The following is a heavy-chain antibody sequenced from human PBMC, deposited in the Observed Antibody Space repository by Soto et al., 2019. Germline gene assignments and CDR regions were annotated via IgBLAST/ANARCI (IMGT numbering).Heavy chain of an antibody. Sequence: TLSLTCTVSGGSISSYYWSWIRQPPGKGLEWIGYIYYSGSTNYNPSLKCRVTISVDTSKNQFSLKLSSVTAADTAVYYCARTLFGWGIWFDPWGQGTLVTVSS. D-gene: IGHD3-10*02. J-gene: IGHJ5*02. V-gene: IGHV4-59*01. CDR3: ARTLFGWGIWFDP. CDR2: IYYSGST. CDR1: GGSISSYY.